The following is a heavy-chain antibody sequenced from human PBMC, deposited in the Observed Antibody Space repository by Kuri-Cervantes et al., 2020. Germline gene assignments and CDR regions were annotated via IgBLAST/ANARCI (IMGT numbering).Heavy chain of an antibody. J-gene: IGHJ5*02. CDR3: ARNYNWNDVFSGGFDP. CDR2: MNPESGDT. CDR1: GCTFTSYD. Sequence: ASVKVSCKASGCTFTSYDINCVRQATGQGLEWMGWMNPESGDTAYAQKFPGRVTMTRNTSINTPYMELSSLRSEDTAVYYCARNYNWNDVFSGGFDPWGQGTLVTVSS. V-gene: IGHV1-8*01. D-gene: IGHD1-1*01.